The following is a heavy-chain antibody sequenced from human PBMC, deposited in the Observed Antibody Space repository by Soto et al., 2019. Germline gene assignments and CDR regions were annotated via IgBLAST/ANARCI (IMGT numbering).Heavy chain of an antibody. D-gene: IGHD4-17*01. Sequence: TLSLTCTVSGGSIISSSYYWGWIRQPPGKGLEWIGSIYYSGSTYYNPSLKSRVTISVDTSKNQFSLKLSSVTAADTAVYYCARRTDYGDYSENNWFDPWGQGTLVTVSS. V-gene: IGHV4-39*01. J-gene: IGHJ5*02. CDR1: GGSIISSSYY. CDR3: ARRTDYGDYSENNWFDP. CDR2: IYYSGST.